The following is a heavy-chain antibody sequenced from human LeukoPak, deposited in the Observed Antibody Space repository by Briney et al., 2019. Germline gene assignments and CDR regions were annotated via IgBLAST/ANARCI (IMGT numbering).Heavy chain of an antibody. CDR3: AKWATYYYDSSGYYRGGDDY. CDR1: GFTFSSYA. D-gene: IGHD3-22*01. CDR2: ISGSGGNT. Sequence: GGSLRLSCAASGFTFSSYAMSWVRQTPGEGLEWVSAISGSGGNTYYADSVKGRFAISRDNSKNTLYLRMNSLRAEDTAVYYCAKWATYYYDSSGYYRGGDDYWGQGTLVTVSS. J-gene: IGHJ4*02. V-gene: IGHV3-23*01.